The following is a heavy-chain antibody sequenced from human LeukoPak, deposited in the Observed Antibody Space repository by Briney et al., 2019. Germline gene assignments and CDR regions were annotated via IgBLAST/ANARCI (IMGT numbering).Heavy chain of an antibody. V-gene: IGHV3-23*01. CDR2: ISDSGGST. J-gene: IGHJ4*02. CDR1: GFTFSSCA. D-gene: IGHD2-2*01. CDR3: ARGSRSSSPLNFDY. Sequence: GGSLRLSCAASGFTFSSCAMSWVRQAPGKGLEWVSAISDSGGSTYYADSVKGRFTISRDNAKNSLYLQMNSLRAEDTAVYYCARGSRSSSPLNFDYWGKGTLVTVSS.